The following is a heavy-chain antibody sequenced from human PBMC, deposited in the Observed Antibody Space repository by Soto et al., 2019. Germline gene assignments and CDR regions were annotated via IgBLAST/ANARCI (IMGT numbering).Heavy chain of an antibody. V-gene: IGHV3-23*01. CDR3: AKARGKEVADNRVGFDF. Sequence: EGQLLESGGGLVQPGGSLRLSCAASGFSLSNYAMSWVRQAPGKGLEWVSGSSGSGDSTYYADSVKGRFTISRDNSKSKLQLQVNRLRAEDTAVYYYAKARGKEVADNRVGFDFWGQGTLVTVSS. CDR2: SSGSGDST. CDR1: GFSLSNYA. J-gene: IGHJ4*02. D-gene: IGHD6-19*01.